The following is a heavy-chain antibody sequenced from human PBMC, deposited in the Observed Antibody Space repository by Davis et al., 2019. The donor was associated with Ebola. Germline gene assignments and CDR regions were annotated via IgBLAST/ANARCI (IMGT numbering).Heavy chain of an antibody. Sequence: GESLKISCGASGFTFSNYAMSWVRQAPGKGLDWVSAIFRGGADTYYADSVKGRFTISRDDSKSTLYLQMNSLRVEDTAVYFCAKEYGRTGSSFQSYFDYWGQGTPVTVSS. CDR1: GFTFSNYA. J-gene: IGHJ4*02. D-gene: IGHD1-26*01. CDR3: AKEYGRTGSSFQSYFDY. V-gene: IGHV3-23*01. CDR2: IFRGGADT.